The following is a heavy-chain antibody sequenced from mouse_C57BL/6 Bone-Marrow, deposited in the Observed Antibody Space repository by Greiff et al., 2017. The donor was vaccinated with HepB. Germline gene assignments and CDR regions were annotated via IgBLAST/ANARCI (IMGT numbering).Heavy chain of an antibody. CDR3: AREDYDGYFYFDY. Sequence: QVQLQQPGAELVKPGASVKLSCKASGYTFTSYWMHWVKQRPGQGLEWIGMIHPNSGSTNYNEKFKSKATLTVDNSSSTAYMQLSSLTSEDSAVYYCAREDYDGYFYFDYWGQGTTLTVSS. V-gene: IGHV1-64*01. CDR1: GYTFTSYW. D-gene: IGHD2-3*01. CDR2: IHPNSGST. J-gene: IGHJ2*01.